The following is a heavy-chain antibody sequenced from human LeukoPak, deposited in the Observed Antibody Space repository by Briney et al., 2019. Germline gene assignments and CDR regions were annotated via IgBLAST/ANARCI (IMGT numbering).Heavy chain of an antibody. CDR1: GYTFTGYY. CDR2: INPNSGDT. J-gene: IGHJ4*02. Sequence: ASVKVSCKASGYTFTGYYMHWVRQAPGQGLEWMGWINPNSGDTNCAQKFQGRVTMTRDTSISTAYMELSRLRSDDTAVYYCARVSTYSTSWYDLDYWGQGTLVTVSS. V-gene: IGHV1-2*02. CDR3: ARVSTYSTSWYDLDY. D-gene: IGHD6-13*01.